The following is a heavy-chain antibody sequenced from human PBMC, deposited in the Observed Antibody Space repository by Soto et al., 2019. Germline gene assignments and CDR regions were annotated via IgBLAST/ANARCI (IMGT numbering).Heavy chain of an antibody. Sequence: EVQLVESGGGLVQPGGSLRLSCAASEFTFSGRSVHWVRQAPGKGLVWVSGIDKVGTDSTYADSVKGRFTSSRDNAKNTVYLQRDSLRVEDTAVYYCARGWFGPDVWGKGTTVTVSS. J-gene: IGHJ6*03. D-gene: IGHD3-10*01. CDR3: ARGWFGPDV. CDR1: EFTFSGRS. CDR2: IDKVGTDS. V-gene: IGHV3-74*01.